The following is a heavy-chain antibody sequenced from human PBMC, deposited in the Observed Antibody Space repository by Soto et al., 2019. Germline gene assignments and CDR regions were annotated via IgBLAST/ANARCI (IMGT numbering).Heavy chain of an antibody. CDR3: ARGYVYNDIVSIYSRRYAFDT. V-gene: IGHV4-39*01. CDR2: IYYDGST. Sequence: SETLSLTCTVSGGSISRSSYYWVWIRQSPGKGLEWIGEIYYDGSTYYNPSLKSRVTISVDTSKSQFSLKLSSVTAADTAVYYCARGYVYNDIVSIYSRRYAFDTWGQGTMVTVSS. CDR1: GGSISRSSYY. D-gene: IGHD3-9*01. J-gene: IGHJ3*02.